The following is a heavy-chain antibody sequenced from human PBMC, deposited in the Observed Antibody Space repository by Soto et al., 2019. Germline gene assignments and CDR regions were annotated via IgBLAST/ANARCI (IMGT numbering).Heavy chain of an antibody. J-gene: IGHJ4*02. D-gene: IGHD3-10*01. CDR2: IYYSGST. CDR1: GGSISSYY. Sequence: PSETLSLTCTVSGGSISSYYWSWIRQPPGKGLEWIGYIYYSGSTNYNPSLKSRVTISVDTSKNQFSLKLSSVTAADTAVYYCARDYGSGSYYTIDYWGQGTLVTVSS. V-gene: IGHV4-59*01. CDR3: ARDYGSGSYYTIDY.